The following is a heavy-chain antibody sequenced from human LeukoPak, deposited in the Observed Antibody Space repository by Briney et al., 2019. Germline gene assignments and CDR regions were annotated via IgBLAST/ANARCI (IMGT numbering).Heavy chain of an antibody. CDR1: GFTFSSYA. V-gene: IGHV3-23*01. Sequence: GGSLRLSCAASGFTFSSYAMSWVRQAPGKGLEWVSAISGGGGSTYYADSVKGQFTISRDNSKNTLYLQMNSLRAEDTAVYYCAKTTHDSSGYYYFGYWGQGTLVTVSS. CDR3: AKTTHDSSGYYYFGY. CDR2: ISGGGGST. J-gene: IGHJ4*02. D-gene: IGHD3-22*01.